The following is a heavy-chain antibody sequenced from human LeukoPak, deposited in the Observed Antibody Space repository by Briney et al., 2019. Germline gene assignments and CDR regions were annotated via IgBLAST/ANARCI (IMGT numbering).Heavy chain of an antibody. CDR1: GGSISSYY. D-gene: IGHD5-24*01. CDR3: AREMATGGYYYYYMDV. Sequence: SETLSLTCIVSGGSISSYYWSWIRQPAGKGLEWIGYIYDSGSTNYNPSLKSRVIISVDTSKNQFSLRLSSVTAADTAVYYCAREMATGGYYYYYMDVWGKGTTVTVSS. J-gene: IGHJ6*03. CDR2: IYDSGST. V-gene: IGHV4-59*01.